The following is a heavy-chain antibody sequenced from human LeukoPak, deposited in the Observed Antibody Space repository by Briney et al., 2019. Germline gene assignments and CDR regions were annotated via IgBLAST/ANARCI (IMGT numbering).Heavy chain of an antibody. CDR3: ARVLNYDSGGYYESVYYLDY. CDR2: ISAYNGNT. D-gene: IGHD3-22*01. Sequence: ASVKVSCKASGYTFTSYGISWVRQAPGEGLEWMGWISAYNGNTNYAQKFQGRVTVTTDTSTSTAYMELRSLRSDDTAVYYCARVLNYDSGGYYESVYYLDYWGQGTLVTVSS. V-gene: IGHV1-18*01. CDR1: GYTFTSYG. J-gene: IGHJ4*02.